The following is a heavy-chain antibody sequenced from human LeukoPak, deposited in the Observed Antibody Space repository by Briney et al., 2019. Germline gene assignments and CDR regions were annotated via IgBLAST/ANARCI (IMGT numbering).Heavy chain of an antibody. CDR3: LQYDSGNT. V-gene: IGHV3-7*01. CDR1: GFTFSDYW. Sequence: GGSLRLSCAASGFTFSDYWMTWVRQAPGKGLEWVANIKKDGSDKYYVDPVKGRFTVSRDNAKNSLYLQMSSLRAEDTAVYYCLQYDSGNTWGQGTLVTVSS. D-gene: IGHD3-10*01. CDR2: IKKDGSDK. J-gene: IGHJ5*02.